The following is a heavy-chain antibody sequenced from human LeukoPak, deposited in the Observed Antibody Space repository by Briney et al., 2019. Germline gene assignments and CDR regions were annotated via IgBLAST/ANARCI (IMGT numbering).Heavy chain of an antibody. CDR3: ARGYQVGATTGFCYFDY. J-gene: IGHJ4*02. Sequence: GGSLRLSCAASGLTFSNYNMNWVRQAPGKGLEWVSSITSSSAYIYYADSVKGRFTISRDNAKNSLYLQMNSLRAEDTAVYYCARGYQVGATTGFCYFDYWGQGTLVTVSS. CDR2: ITSSSAYI. D-gene: IGHD1-26*01. CDR1: GLTFSNYN. V-gene: IGHV3-21*01.